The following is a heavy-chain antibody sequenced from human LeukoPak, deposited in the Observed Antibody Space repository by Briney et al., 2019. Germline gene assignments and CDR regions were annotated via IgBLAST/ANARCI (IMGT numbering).Heavy chain of an antibody. Sequence: GGSLGLSWAASGFPFMKAWMSWVRQAPGKGREGGGFIRSKAYGGTTEYAASVKGRFTISRDDSKSIAYLQMNSLKTEDTAVYYCAKDTRPYYYDSSGPYASFDYWGQGTLVTVSS. CDR3: AKDTRPYYYDSSGPYASFDY. J-gene: IGHJ4*02. V-gene: IGHV3-49*02. D-gene: IGHD3-22*01. CDR2: IRSKAYGGTT. CDR1: GFPFMKAW.